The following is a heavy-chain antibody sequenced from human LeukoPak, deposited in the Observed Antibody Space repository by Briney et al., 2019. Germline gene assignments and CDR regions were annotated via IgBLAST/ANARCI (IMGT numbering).Heavy chain of an antibody. V-gene: IGHV1-18*01. CDR1: GYTFTSYG. Sequence: GASVKVSCKASGYTFTSYGINWVRQAPGQGLEWMGWISAYNGDTNYAQKLQGRVTMTRDTSISTAYMELSRLRSDDTAVYYCARSNVYILGLIYCSGGSCYIDYWGQGTLVTVSS. J-gene: IGHJ4*02. D-gene: IGHD2-15*01. CDR3: ARSNVYILGLIYCSGGSCYIDY. CDR2: ISAYNGDT.